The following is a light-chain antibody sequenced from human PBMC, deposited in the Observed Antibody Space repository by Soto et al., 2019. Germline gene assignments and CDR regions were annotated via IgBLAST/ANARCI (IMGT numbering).Light chain of an antibody. CDR2: SDS. CDR1: TSNIGSNF. V-gene: IGLV1-47*02. J-gene: IGLJ3*02. CDR3: ATWDASLSGRV. Sequence: QSVLTQPPSASGTPGQRVTISCFGSTSNIGSNFVFWYQQLPGTAPKLLIYSDSQRPSGVPDRVSGSKSGTSASLAISGLRSEDEADYYCATWDASLSGRVFGGGTKLTVL.